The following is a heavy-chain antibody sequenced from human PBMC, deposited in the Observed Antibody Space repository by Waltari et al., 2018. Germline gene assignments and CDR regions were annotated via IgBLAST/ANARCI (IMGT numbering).Heavy chain of an antibody. Sequence: QVQLVESGGGVVQPGRSLRLSCAASGSTFSSYPKHLVRQAPGKGLAWVAVISYDGSNKYYADSVKGRFTISRDNSKNTLYLQMNSLRAEDTAVYYCAANYYGSGSYYRFDYWGQGTLVTVSS. J-gene: IGHJ4*02. CDR2: ISYDGSNK. V-gene: IGHV3-30-3*01. D-gene: IGHD3-10*01. CDR1: GSTFSSYP. CDR3: AANYYGSGSYYRFDY.